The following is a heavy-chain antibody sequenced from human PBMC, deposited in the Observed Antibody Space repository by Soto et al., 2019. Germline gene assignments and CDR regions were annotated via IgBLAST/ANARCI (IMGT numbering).Heavy chain of an antibody. V-gene: IGHV1-58*01. CDR1: GFTFTSSA. CDR2: IVVGSGNT. CDR3: AAYCSSTSCNYYFDY. Sequence: ASVKVSCKASGFTFTSSAVQWVRQARGQRLEWIGWIVVGSGNTNYAQKFQERVTITRDMSTSTAYMELSSLRSEDTAVYYCAAYCSSTSCNYYFDYWGQGTLVTVSS. J-gene: IGHJ4*02. D-gene: IGHD2-2*01.